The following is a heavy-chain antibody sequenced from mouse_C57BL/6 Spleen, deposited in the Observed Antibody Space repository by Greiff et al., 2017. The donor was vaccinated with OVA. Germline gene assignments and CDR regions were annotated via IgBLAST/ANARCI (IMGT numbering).Heavy chain of an antibody. CDR2: INPADSYT. V-gene: IGHV1-50*01. CDR3: ARGRSRSCSSCYFDY. J-gene: IGHJ2*01. CDR1: GYTFTSYW. D-gene: IGHD6-1*01. Sequence: QVQLQQSGAELVKPGASVKLSCKASGYTFTSYWMQWVKQRPGQGLEWIGDINPADSYTNYNQKFKGKATLTVDTSSSTAYMQLSSLTSEDSAVYYCARGRSRSCSSCYFDYWGQGTTLTVSS.